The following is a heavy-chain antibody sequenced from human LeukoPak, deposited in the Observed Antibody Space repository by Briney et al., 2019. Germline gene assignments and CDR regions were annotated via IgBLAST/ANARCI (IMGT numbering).Heavy chain of an antibody. Sequence: SETLSLTCTVSGGSISSSSYYWGWIRQPAGKGLEWIGRIYTSGSTNYNPSLKSRVTISVDTSKNQFSLKLSSVTAADTAVYYCASIAAAGIYWGQGTLVTVSS. D-gene: IGHD6-13*01. V-gene: IGHV4-61*02. CDR1: GGSISSSSYY. J-gene: IGHJ4*02. CDR2: IYTSGST. CDR3: ASIAAAGIY.